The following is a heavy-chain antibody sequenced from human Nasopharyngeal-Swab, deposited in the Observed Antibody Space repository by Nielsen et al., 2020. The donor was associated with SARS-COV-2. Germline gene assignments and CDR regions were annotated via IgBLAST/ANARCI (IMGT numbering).Heavy chain of an antibody. CDR3: ARGYSGYYYFDY. D-gene: IGHD5-12*01. Sequence: WIRQPPGKGLEWVAVISYDGSNKYYEDSVKGRFTISRDNSKNTLYLQMNSLRAEDTAVYYCARGYSGYYYFDYWGQGTLVTSPQ. J-gene: IGHJ4*02. V-gene: IGHV3-30*03. CDR2: ISYDGSNK.